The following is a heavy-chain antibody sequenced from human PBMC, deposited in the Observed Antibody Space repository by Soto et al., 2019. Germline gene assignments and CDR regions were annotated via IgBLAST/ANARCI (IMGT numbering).Heavy chain of an antibody. Sequence: QVQLQESGPGLVKASQTLSLTCTLSGASVSSAEHYWSWIRQPPGKGLEWIGYSYYIGGSYYNASLQSRVTISVDTSQNQFSLRLTSVTAADTAVYYCARLSGYDPAGAADKWGPGILVSVSS. CDR3: ARLSGYDPAGAADK. CDR2: SYYIGGS. D-gene: IGHD5-12*01. CDR1: GASVSSAEHY. J-gene: IGHJ4*02. V-gene: IGHV4-30-4*01.